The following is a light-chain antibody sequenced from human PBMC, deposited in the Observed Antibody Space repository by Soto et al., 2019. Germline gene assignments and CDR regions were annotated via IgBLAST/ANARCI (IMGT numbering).Light chain of an antibody. CDR2: GAS. V-gene: IGKV3-20*01. Sequence: EVVLTQSPGTLSLSPGDRATLSCRASRSVSANYLAWYQQKPGRAPRLLIFGASIRAIGVPDRFIGSASGTDFTLDITGLEPDDFVVYYCQQYDASSPLTFGGGTRV. CDR1: RSVSANY. CDR3: QQYDASSPLT. J-gene: IGKJ4*02.